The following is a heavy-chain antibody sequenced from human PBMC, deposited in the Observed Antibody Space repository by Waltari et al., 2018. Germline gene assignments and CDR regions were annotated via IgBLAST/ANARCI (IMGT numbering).Heavy chain of an antibody. V-gene: IGHV3-53*01. J-gene: IGHJ5*02. CDR2: IYRGGST. Sequence: EVQLVESGGGLIQPGGSLRLSCAASGFTVSSNYMTWVRQAPGKGLEWVSVIYRGGSTYYADSVKGRFTISRDNSKNTLYLQMNSLRAEDTAVYYCAKQAYNGYGAGFDPWGQGTLVTVSS. CDR1: GFTVSSNY. D-gene: IGHD5-12*01. CDR3: AKQAYNGYGAGFDP.